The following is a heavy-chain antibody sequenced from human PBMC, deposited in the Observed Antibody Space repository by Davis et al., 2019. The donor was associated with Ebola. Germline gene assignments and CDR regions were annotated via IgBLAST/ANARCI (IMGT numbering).Heavy chain of an antibody. CDR1: GFTFSSYG. Sequence: GESLKISCAASGFTFSSYGMHWVRQAPGKGLEWVAVIWYDGSNKYYADSVKGRFTISRDNSKNTLYLQMNSLRAEDTAVYYCALMVQGVDDYYNYYGMDVWGQGTTVTVSS. CDR2: IWYDGSNK. V-gene: IGHV3-33*01. CDR3: ALMVQGVDDYYNYYGMDV. D-gene: IGHD3-10*01. J-gene: IGHJ6*02.